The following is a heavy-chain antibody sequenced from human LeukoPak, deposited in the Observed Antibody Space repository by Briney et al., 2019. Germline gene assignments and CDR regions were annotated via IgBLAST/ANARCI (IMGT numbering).Heavy chain of an antibody. Sequence: SETLSLTCTVSGGSISSGSYYWSWIRQPAGKGLEWIGCIYTSGSTNYNPSLKSRVTISVDTSKNQFSLKLSSVTAADTAVYYCASAVDWGQGTLVTVSS. CDR1: GGSISSGSYY. D-gene: IGHD4-23*01. V-gene: IGHV4-61*02. CDR3: ASAVD. CDR2: IYTSGST. J-gene: IGHJ4*02.